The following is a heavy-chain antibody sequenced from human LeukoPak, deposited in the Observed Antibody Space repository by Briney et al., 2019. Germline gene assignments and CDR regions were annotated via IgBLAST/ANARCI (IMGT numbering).Heavy chain of an antibody. V-gene: IGHV4-61*01. Sequence: SETLSLTCTVSGVSVNSGSYYWNWIRQPPGKGLEWIGYIYNSGSSTIYNPSLQSRVTISVDMSKNQFSLRLSSVTAADTAVYFCVRDRELTYWGQGILVTVSS. D-gene: IGHD3-10*01. J-gene: IGHJ4*02. CDR2: IYNSGSST. CDR1: GVSVNSGSYY. CDR3: VRDRELTY.